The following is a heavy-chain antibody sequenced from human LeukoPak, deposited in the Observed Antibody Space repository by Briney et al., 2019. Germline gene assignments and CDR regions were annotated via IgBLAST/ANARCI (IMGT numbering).Heavy chain of an antibody. J-gene: IGHJ3*02. D-gene: IGHD3-22*01. V-gene: IGHV4-59*01. Sequence: KPSETLSLTCTVSGGSISSYYWNWIRQPPGQGLEWIGYIYYSGSTNYNPSLKSRVTISVDTSKNQFSLKLSSVTAADTAVYYCARGTYYYDSSGYYSNAFDIWGLGTMVTVSS. CDR3: ARGTYYYDSSGYYSNAFDI. CDR1: GGSISSYY. CDR2: IYYSGST.